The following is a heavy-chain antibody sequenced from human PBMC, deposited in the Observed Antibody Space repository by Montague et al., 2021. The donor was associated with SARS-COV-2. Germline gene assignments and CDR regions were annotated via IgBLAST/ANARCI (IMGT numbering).Heavy chain of an antibody. J-gene: IGHJ4*02. D-gene: IGHD3-22*01. V-gene: IGHV4-61*02. Sequence: TLSLTCTVSGGSISSGSYYWSWIRQPAGKELEWIGRIYTSGSTNYNPSLKSRVTISVDTSKNQFSLKLSSVTAADTAVYYCARDLSFSSGYYYYWGQGTLVTVSS. CDR2: IYTSGST. CDR1: GGSISSGSYY. CDR3: ARDLSFSSGYYYY.